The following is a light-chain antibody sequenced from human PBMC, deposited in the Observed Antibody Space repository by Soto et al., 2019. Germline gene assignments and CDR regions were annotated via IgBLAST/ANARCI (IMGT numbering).Light chain of an antibody. CDR1: QGISDD. Sequence: AIQMTQSPASLSASVGDRVTITCRASQGISDDLGWYQVKPGKAPRLLIYTASNLQSGVPSRFSGSGSGTDFTLTINGLQPEDFAIYYCLQEYNYPLTFGGGTRVEIK. V-gene: IGKV1-6*01. CDR3: LQEYNYPLT. CDR2: TAS. J-gene: IGKJ4*01.